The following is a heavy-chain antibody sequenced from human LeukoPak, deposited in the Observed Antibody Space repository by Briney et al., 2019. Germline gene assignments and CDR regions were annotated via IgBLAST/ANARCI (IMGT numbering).Heavy chain of an antibody. D-gene: IGHD1-1*01. V-gene: IGHV3-23*01. CDR3: ATNLERGYFDY. CDR1: GFTFNSYW. Sequence: PGGSLRLSCAASGFTFNSYWMHWVRHDPGQGLEWVSGISGSGVSTYYADSVKGRFTISRDNSKNTLYLQMNSLRAEDTAVYYCATNLERGYFDYWGQGTLVIVSS. CDR2: ISGSGVST. J-gene: IGHJ4*02.